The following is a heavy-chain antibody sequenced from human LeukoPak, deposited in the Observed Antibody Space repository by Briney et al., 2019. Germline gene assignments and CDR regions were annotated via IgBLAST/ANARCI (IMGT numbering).Heavy chain of an antibody. D-gene: IGHD2-2*01. CDR3: ARAPIYCSSTSCYDFDY. CDR2: INAGNGNT. Sequence: RASVKVSCKASGYTFTSYAMHWVRQAPGQRLEWMGWINAGNGNTKYSQKFQGRVTITRDTSASTAYTELSSLRSEDTAVYYCARAPIYCSSTSCYDFDYWGQGTLVTVSS. J-gene: IGHJ4*02. V-gene: IGHV1-3*01. CDR1: GYTFTSYA.